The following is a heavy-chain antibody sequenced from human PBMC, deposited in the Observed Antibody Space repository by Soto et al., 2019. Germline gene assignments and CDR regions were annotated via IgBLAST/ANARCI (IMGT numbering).Heavy chain of an antibody. CDR2: ISSSSSTI. CDR3: ASEQLDETYYYYGMDV. J-gene: IGHJ6*02. D-gene: IGHD6-13*01. V-gene: IGHV3-48*02. CDR1: GFTFSSYS. Sequence: GGSLRLSCAASGFTFSSYSMNWVRQAPGKGLEWVSYISSSSSTIYYADSVKGRFTISRDNAKNSLYLQMNSLRDEDTAVYYCASEQLDETYYYYGMDVWGQGTTVTVSS.